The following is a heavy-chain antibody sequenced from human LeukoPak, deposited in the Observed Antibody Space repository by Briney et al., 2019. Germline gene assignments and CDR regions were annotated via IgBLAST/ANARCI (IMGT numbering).Heavy chain of an antibody. D-gene: IGHD2-15*01. V-gene: IGHV4-59*01. Sequence: SETLSLTCTVSGGSITSYYWSWIRQPPGKGLEWIGYIYYSGSTNYNPSLKSRVTISLDTPRNQFSLKLSSVTAADTAVYYCARDCSGASCYDYWGQGTLVTVSS. J-gene: IGHJ4*02. CDR2: IYYSGST. CDR3: ARDCSGASCYDY. CDR1: GGSITSYY.